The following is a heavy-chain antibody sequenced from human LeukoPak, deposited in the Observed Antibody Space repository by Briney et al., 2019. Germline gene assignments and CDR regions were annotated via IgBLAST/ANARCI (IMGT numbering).Heavy chain of an antibody. Sequence: SETLSLTCAVYGGSFSGYYWSWIRQPPGKGLEWIGEINHSESTNYNPSLKSRVTISVDTSKNQFSLKLSSVTAADTAVYYCARPGAVAHYFDYWGQGTLVTVSS. CDR2: INHSEST. CDR1: GGSFSGYY. CDR3: ARPGAVAHYFDY. D-gene: IGHD6-19*01. J-gene: IGHJ4*02. V-gene: IGHV4-34*01.